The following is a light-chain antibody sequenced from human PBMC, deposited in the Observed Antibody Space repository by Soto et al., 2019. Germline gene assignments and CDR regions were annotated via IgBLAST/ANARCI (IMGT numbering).Light chain of an antibody. Sequence: DIQMTQSPSTLSASVGDRVTITCRASQSIKNWLAWYQQKPGEAPKLLIYKASTLESGVPSRFSGSGSGTEFTLTISCLQPDDFATYYCQQYNSYSGYTFGQGTKLEIK. CDR3: QQYNSYSGYT. J-gene: IGKJ2*01. CDR2: KAS. CDR1: QSIKNW. V-gene: IGKV1-5*03.